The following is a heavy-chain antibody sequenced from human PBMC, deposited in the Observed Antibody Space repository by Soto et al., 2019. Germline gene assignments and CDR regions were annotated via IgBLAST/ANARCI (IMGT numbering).Heavy chain of an antibody. CDR2: ISGSGGST. CDR1: GFTFSSYA. D-gene: IGHD1-26*01. CDR3: AKDGCGSYGFCYYGMDV. V-gene: IGHV3-23*01. J-gene: IGHJ6*02. Sequence: GGSLRLSCAASGFTFSSYAMSWVRQAPGKGLEWVSGISGSGGSTYSADSVKGHFAISRDNSKNTLYLQINSLRDEDTAVYYCAKDGCGSYGFCYYGMDVWGQGTTVTVSS.